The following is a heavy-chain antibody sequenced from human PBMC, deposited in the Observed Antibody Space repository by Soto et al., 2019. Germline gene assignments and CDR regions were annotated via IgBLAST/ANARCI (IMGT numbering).Heavy chain of an antibody. J-gene: IGHJ5*02. CDR3: AHRLGMSGTNDWFDP. V-gene: IGHV2-5*02. CDR2: IYWDDDK. Sequence: QITLKESGPTLVKPTQTLTLTCTFSGFSLSTSGVGVGWIRQPPGKALEWLALIYWDDDKRYSPSLKSRLTITNDTSKTQLVLTMTNMDPVDTATYYCAHRLGMSGTNDWFDPWGQGTLVTVSS. D-gene: IGHD3-10*01. CDR1: GFSLSTSGVG.